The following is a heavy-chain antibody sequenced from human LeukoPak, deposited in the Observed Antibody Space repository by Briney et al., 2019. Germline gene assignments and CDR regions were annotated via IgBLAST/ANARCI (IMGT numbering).Heavy chain of an antibody. CDR1: GGSISSYY. Sequence: SETLSLTCTVSGGSISSYYWSWIRQPAGKGLESIGRIYTSGSTNYNPSLKSRVTMSVDTSKNQFSLKLSSVTAADTAVYYCARDEYYDFWSGFGENYMDVWGKGTTVTVSS. J-gene: IGHJ6*03. D-gene: IGHD3-3*01. V-gene: IGHV4-4*07. CDR3: ARDEYYDFWSGFGENYMDV. CDR2: IYTSGST.